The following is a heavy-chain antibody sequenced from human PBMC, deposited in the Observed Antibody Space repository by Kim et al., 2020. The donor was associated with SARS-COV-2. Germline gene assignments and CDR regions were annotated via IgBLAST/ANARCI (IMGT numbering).Heavy chain of an antibody. Sequence: SETLSLTCTVSGGSISSYYWSWIRQPPGKGLEWIGYIYYSGSTNYNPSLKNRVTISVDTSKNQFSLKLSSVTAADTAVYYCARAPNYYGSGSYVGFDPWGQGTLVTVSS. CDR3: ARAPNYYGSGSYVGFDP. CDR2: IYYSGST. D-gene: IGHD3-10*01. V-gene: IGHV4-59*13. CDR1: GGSISSYY. J-gene: IGHJ5*02.